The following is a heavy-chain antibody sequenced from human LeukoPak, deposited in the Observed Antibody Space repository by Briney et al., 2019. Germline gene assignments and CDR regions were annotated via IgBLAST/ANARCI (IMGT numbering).Heavy chain of an antibody. CDR2: IYHSGST. Sequence: SETLSLTCTVSGYSISSGYYWGWIRQPPGKGLEWIGSIYHSGSTYYNPSLKSRVTISVDTSKNQFSLKLSSVTAADTAVYYCARETSERFGETWGQGTLVTVSS. CDR3: ARETSERFGET. J-gene: IGHJ4*02. CDR1: GYSISSGYY. D-gene: IGHD3-10*01. V-gene: IGHV4-38-2*02.